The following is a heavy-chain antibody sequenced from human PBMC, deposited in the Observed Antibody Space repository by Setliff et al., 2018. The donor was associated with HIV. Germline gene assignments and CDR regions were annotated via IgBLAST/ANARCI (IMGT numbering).Heavy chain of an antibody. J-gene: IGHJ4*02. Sequence: GGSLRLSCAASGFTFSSYWMSWVRRAPGKGLEWGANIKQDGSEKYYVDSVKGRFTISRDNAKNSLYLQMNSLRAEDTAVYYCARENLGASYYFDYWGQGTLVTVS. V-gene: IGHV3-7*01. CDR3: ARENLGASYYFDY. D-gene: IGHD3-16*01. CDR1: GFTFSSYW. CDR2: IKQDGSEK.